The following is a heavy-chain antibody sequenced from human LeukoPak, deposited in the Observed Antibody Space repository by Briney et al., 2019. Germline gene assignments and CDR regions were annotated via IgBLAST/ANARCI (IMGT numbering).Heavy chain of an antibody. CDR2: INWNGGST. CDR3: AELGITMIGGV. D-gene: IGHD3-10*02. Sequence: GGSLRLSCAASGFTFNEYEMSWVRQAPVKGLEWVSGINWNGGSTRYADSVKGRFTISRDNAKNSLYLQMNSLRAEDTALYYCAELGITMIGGVWGKGTTVTISS. V-gene: IGHV3-20*04. J-gene: IGHJ6*04. CDR1: GFTFNEYE.